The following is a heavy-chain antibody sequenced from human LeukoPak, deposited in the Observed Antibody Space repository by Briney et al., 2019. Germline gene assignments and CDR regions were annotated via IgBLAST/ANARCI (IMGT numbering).Heavy chain of an antibody. V-gene: IGHV3-23*01. CDR2: ISGSGGST. D-gene: IGHD2-21*02. Sequence: GGSLRLSCAASGFTFSSYAMSWVRQAPGKGLEWVSAISGSGGSTYYADSVKGRFTISRDNSKNTLYLQMNSLRAEDTAVYYCASYPVNCGGDCYSGNNDYWGQGTLVTVSS. CDR3: ASYPVNCGGDCYSGNNDY. CDR1: GFTFSSYA. J-gene: IGHJ4*02.